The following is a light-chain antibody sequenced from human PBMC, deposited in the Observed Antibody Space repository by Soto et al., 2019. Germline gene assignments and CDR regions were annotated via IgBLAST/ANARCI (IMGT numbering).Light chain of an antibody. CDR3: FSYAGDSTWV. V-gene: IGLV2-23*02. J-gene: IGLJ3*02. Sequence: QSALTQPASVSGSPGESITISCTGTRSDVGSYNSIAWYQQHPGTAPRVMIFEVTKRPSGLSNRFSGSKSGSTASLTISGLNAEDDADYFCFSYAGDSTWVFGGGTKLTVL. CDR1: RSDVGSYNS. CDR2: EVT.